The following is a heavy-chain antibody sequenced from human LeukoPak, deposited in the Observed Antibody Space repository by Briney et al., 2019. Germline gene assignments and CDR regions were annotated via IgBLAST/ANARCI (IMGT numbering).Heavy chain of an antibody. D-gene: IGHD3-22*01. CDR1: GFTVSNNY. Sequence: PGGSLRLSCAASGFTVSNNYMSWVRQAPGKGLEWVSVIYSGGSTYYADSVKGRFTISRDNSKNTLYLQMNSLRAEDTAVYYCARDKIVGYDSSGYPHWGQGTLVTVSS. CDR3: ARDKIVGYDSSGYPH. CDR2: IYSGGST. J-gene: IGHJ4*02. V-gene: IGHV3-53*05.